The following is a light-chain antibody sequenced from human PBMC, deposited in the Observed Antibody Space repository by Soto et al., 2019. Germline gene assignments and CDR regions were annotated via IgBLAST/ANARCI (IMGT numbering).Light chain of an antibody. V-gene: IGKV3-11*01. J-gene: IGKJ5*01. CDR1: QSVSSN. Sequence: ELVLTQSPVTLSLSPGDRATLSCRASQSVSSNLAWSQQKPGQDTRLLIYDASNRATGIPDRVSGSGAGTDVTLTISSLETEDFAVYYCQQRSNWPITFGQGTRLEIK. CDR3: QQRSNWPIT. CDR2: DAS.